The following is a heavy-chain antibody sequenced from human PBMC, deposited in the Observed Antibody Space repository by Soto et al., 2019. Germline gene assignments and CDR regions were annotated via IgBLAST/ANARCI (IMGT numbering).Heavy chain of an antibody. CDR1: GGSISGYY. CDR2: MGYSGYT. D-gene: IGHD2-21*02. V-gene: IGHV4-59*08. J-gene: IGHJ5*02. Sequence: SETLSLTCSVSGGSISGYYCSWFRQPPGKGLEWIGYMGYSGYTSYNPSLRSRVTISLDTSKNQFSLKLRSVTAADTAVYYCVRAMVVTKTWFAPGGRGTLVPVS. CDR3: VRAMVVTKTWFAP.